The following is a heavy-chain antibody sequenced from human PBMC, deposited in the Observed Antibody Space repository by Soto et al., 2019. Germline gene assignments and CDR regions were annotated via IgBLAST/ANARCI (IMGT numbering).Heavy chain of an antibody. D-gene: IGHD3-10*01. CDR3: TTDVAVLPPGPRESWYGSGSSTV. CDR2: IRSKTNGGTA. Sequence: EVHLVESGGGLVKPGGSLRISCAASGFTFTKAWMNWVRQAPGKGLEWVGRIRSKTNGGTADYAAPVNGRFSFSRDDAASMLYLQMESLKTEDTAVYYCTTDVAVLPPGPRESWYGSGSSTVWGRGTRVTVSA. CDR1: GFTFTKAW. V-gene: IGHV3-15*07. J-gene: IGHJ4*02.